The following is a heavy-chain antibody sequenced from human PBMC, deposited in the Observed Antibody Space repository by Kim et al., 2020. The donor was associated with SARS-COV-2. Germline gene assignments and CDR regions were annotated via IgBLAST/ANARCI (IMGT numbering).Heavy chain of an antibody. CDR3: ARDFITPGGSGDYYYYYGMDV. J-gene: IGHJ6*02. D-gene: IGHD2-15*01. CDR2: IKQDGSEK. CDR1: GFTFSSYW. Sequence: GGSLRLSCAASGFTFSSYWMSWVRQAPGKGLEWVANIKQDGSEKYYVDSVKGRFTISRDNAKNSLYLQMNSLRAEDTAVYYCARDFITPGGSGDYYYYYGMDVLGQGTTVTVSS. V-gene: IGHV3-7*01.